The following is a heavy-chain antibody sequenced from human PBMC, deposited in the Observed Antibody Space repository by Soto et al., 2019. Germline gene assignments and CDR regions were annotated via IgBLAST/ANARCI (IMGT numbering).Heavy chain of an antibody. CDR3: ARDHLASSSSWDNYYYYGMDV. J-gene: IGHJ6*02. Sequence: SETLSLTCTVSGGSISSGGYYWSWIRQHPGKGLEWIGYIYYSGSTYYNPSLKSRVTISVGTSKNQFSLKLSSVTAADTAVYYCARDHLASSSSWDNYYYYGMDVWGQGTTVTVSS. V-gene: IGHV4-31*03. CDR1: GGSISSGGYY. D-gene: IGHD6-6*01. CDR2: IYYSGST.